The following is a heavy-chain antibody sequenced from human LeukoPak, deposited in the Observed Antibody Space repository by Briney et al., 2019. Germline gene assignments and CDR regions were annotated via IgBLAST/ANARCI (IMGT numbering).Heavy chain of an antibody. V-gene: IGHV3-20*04. D-gene: IGHD4-17*01. CDR2: INWNGGST. Sequence: GGSLRLSCAASGFTFDDYGMSWVRQAPGRGLEWVCGINWNGGSTAYADSVKGRFTISSDNAKNSLYLQMNSLRDEDTAVYYCARDYAYAFDIWGQGTVVTVSS. CDR3: ARDYAYAFDI. J-gene: IGHJ3*02. CDR1: GFTFDDYG.